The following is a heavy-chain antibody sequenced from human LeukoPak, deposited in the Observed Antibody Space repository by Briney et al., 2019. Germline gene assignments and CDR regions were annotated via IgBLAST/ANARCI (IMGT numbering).Heavy chain of an antibody. CDR2: ISGSGGST. V-gene: IGHV3-23*01. Sequence: GGSLRLSCAASGFTFSIYAMSWVRQAPGKGLEWVSAISGSGGSTYYADSVKGRFTISRDNSKNTLYLQMNSLRAEDTAVYYCAKDRWYSSGWYPMEGYWGQGTLVTVSS. CDR1: GFTFSIYA. J-gene: IGHJ4*02. D-gene: IGHD6-19*01. CDR3: AKDRWYSSGWYPMEGY.